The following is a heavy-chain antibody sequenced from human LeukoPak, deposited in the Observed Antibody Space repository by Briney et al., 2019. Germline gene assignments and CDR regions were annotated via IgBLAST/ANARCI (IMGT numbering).Heavy chain of an antibody. J-gene: IGHJ4*02. Sequence: MPSETLSLTCTVSGDSISSSFYYWGWIRQPPGKGLEWIGNIYYSGSTYYNPSLKSRVTISVDTSKNQFSLKLSSVTAADTAVYYCARGLGSGSYYVRWGQGTLVTVSS. V-gene: IGHV4-39*07. CDR2: IYYSGST. D-gene: IGHD3-10*01. CDR1: GDSISSSFYY. CDR3: ARGLGSGSYYVR.